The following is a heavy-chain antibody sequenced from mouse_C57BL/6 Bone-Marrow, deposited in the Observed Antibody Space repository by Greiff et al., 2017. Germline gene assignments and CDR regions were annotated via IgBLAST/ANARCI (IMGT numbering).Heavy chain of an antibody. CDR1: GYTFTSYW. CDR2: IDPSASYT. V-gene: IGHV1-50*01. J-gene: IGHJ3*01. Sequence: QVQLQQSGAELVKPGASVKLSCTASGYTFTSYWMQWVKQRPGQGLEWIGEIDPSASYTNYDPKFKGKATLTVDTASSTAYMQLSSLTSEDSAVYYCARDTAQASAWFAYWGQGSLDTGSA. CDR3: ARDTAQASAWFAY. D-gene: IGHD3-2*02.